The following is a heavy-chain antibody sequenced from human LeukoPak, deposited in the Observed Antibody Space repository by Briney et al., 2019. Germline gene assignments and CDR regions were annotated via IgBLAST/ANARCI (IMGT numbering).Heavy chain of an antibody. Sequence: ASVKVSCKASGYTFTGYYMHWVRQAPGQGLEWMGWINPNSGGTNYAQKFQGRVTMTRDTSISTAYMGLSRLRSDDTAVYYCAVIQLWLLDAFDIWGQGTMVTVSS. CDR2: INPNSGGT. J-gene: IGHJ3*02. CDR1: GYTFTGYY. D-gene: IGHD5-18*01. CDR3: AVIQLWLLDAFDI. V-gene: IGHV1-2*02.